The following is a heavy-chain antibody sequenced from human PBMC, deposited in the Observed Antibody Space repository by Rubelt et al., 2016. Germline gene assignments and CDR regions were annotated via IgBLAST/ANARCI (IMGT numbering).Heavy chain of an antibody. CDR2: ISYSGST. CDR3: ARGRLGVALNWFDP. J-gene: IGHJ5*02. D-gene: IGHD3-3*01. Sequence: QLQLQESGPGLVKPSETLSLTCTVSGGSISSSSYYWGWIRQPPGKGLEWLGYISYSGSTNYNPSLRGGVSVSGDTAKNQCSLKLGLVTAADTAVYYCARGRLGVALNWFDPGGQGTLVTVSS. V-gene: IGHV4-61*05. CDR1: GGSISSSSYY.